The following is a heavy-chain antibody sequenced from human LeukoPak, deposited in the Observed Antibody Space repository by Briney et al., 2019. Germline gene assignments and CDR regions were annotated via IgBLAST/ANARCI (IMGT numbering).Heavy chain of an antibody. CDR2: INHSGST. Sequence: SETLSLTCAVYGGSFSGYYWSWIRQPPGKGLECIGEINHSGSTNYNPSLKSRVTISVDTSKNQFSLKLSSVTAADTAVYYCARGGYSYGWSVYYYYMDVWGKGTTVTVSS. CDR3: ARGGYSYGWSVYYYYMDV. V-gene: IGHV4-34*01. J-gene: IGHJ6*03. D-gene: IGHD5-18*01. CDR1: GGSFSGYY.